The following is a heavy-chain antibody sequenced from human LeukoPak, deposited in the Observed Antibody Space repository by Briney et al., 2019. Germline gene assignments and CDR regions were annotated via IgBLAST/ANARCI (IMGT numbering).Heavy chain of an antibody. D-gene: IGHD1-26*01. J-gene: IGHJ4*02. CDR1: GFTFTSSA. CDR3: AAGPLVGATHM. V-gene: IGHV1-58*01. Sequence: ASVRVSCKASGFTFTSSAVQWVRQARGQRLEWIGWIVVGSGNTNYAQKFQERVTITRDMSTSTAYMELSSLRSEDTAVYYCAAGPLVGATHMWGQGTLVTDSS. CDR2: IVVGSGNT.